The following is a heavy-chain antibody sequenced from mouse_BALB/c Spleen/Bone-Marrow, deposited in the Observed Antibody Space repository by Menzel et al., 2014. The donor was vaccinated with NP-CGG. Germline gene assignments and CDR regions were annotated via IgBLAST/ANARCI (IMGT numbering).Heavy chain of an antibody. CDR1: GFNIKDTY. Sequence: VQLKESGAELVKPGASVKLSCTASGFNIKDTYMHWVKQRPEQGLEWIGRIDPANGNTKYDPKFQGKATITADTSSNTAYLQXSSLTXXXTAVYYCARWEYYAMXXXXQGTXXXVSS. V-gene: IGHV14-3*02. J-gene: IGHJ4*01. CDR3: ARWEYYAMXX. D-gene: IGHD4-1*01. CDR2: IDPANGNT.